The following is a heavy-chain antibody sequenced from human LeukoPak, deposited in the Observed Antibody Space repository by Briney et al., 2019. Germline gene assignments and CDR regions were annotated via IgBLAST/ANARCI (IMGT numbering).Heavy chain of an antibody. CDR1: GFTFSSYA. V-gene: IGHV3-30-3*01. D-gene: IGHD2-15*01. J-gene: IGHJ4*02. CDR2: ISYDGSNK. Sequence: GRSLRLSCAASGFTFSSYAVHWVRQAPGKGLEWVAVISYDGSNKYYADSVKGRFTISRDNSKNTLYLRMNSLRAEDTAVYYCARDEDLLFDYWGQGTLVTVSS. CDR3: ARDEDLLFDY.